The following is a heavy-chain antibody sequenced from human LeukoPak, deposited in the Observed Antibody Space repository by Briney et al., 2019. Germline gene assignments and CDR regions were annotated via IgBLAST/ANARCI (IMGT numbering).Heavy chain of an antibody. D-gene: IGHD5-18*01. CDR1: GFTFSSYG. Sequence: GGSLRLSCAASGFTFSSYGMHWVRQAPGKGLEWVAVISYDGSNKYYADSVKGRFTVSRDNSKNTLYLQMNSLRAEDTGVYYCAKVIALDTSMGIFDYWGQGTLVTVSS. CDR3: AKVIALDTSMGIFDY. V-gene: IGHV3-30*18. CDR2: ISYDGSNK. J-gene: IGHJ4*02.